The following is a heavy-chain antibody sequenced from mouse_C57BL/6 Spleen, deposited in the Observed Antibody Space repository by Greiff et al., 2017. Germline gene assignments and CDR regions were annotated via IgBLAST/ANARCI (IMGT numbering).Heavy chain of an antibody. J-gene: IGHJ4*01. Sequence: QVQLQQSGPELVKPGASVKISCKASGYAFSSSWMNWVKQRPGKGLEWIGRIYPGDGDTNYNGKFKGKATLTADKSSSTAYMQLSSLTSEDSAVYVCASLYYYGSRGAMDYWGQGTSVTVSS. CDR2: IYPGDGDT. V-gene: IGHV1-82*01. CDR1: GYAFSSSW. D-gene: IGHD1-1*01. CDR3: ASLYYYGSRGAMDY.